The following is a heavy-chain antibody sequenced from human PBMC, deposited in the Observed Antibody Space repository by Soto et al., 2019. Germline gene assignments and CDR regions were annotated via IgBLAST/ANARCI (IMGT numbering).Heavy chain of an antibody. CDR2: IIPLLSIT. CDR3: ARDHYYNSGTDYIDS. D-gene: IGHD3-10*01. Sequence: QVQLVQSGGEVKMPGSSVKVSCKASGGSFSSYTFPWVRQAPGQGLEWMGKIIPLLSITNYAEAFQGRVTITADKSTSTAYMEMCRLTFEDTAIYYWARDHYYNSGTDYIDSWGEGTLVTVAS. V-gene: IGHV1-69*08. J-gene: IGHJ4*02. CDR1: GGSFSSYT.